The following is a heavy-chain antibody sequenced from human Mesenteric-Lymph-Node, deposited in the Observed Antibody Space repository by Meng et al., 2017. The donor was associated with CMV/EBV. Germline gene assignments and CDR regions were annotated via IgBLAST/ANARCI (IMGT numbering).Heavy chain of an antibody. D-gene: IGHD3/OR15-3a*01. J-gene: IGHJ3*02. CDR1: GFTFRSYA. CDR3: AKDPANSGWTGAFDI. CDR2: ISGSGGST. Sequence: GGSLRLSCAATGFTFRSYAMSWVRQAPGKGLEWVSGISGSGGSTPYADFVKGRFTISRDNSKNMLYLQMNSLGAEDTAIYYCAKDPANSGWTGAFDIWGQGTKVTVSS. V-gene: IGHV3-23*01.